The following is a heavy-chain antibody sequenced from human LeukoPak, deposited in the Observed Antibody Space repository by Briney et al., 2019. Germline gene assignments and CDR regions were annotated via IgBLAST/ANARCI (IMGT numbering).Heavy chain of an antibody. CDR1: GFVFRSFW. CDR3: AKEVEWPHYGLDV. V-gene: IGHV3-23*01. CDR2: ISGSGGTT. Sequence: GGSLRLSCAVSGFVFRSFWMKWVRQAPGKGLEWVSAISGSGGTTYYADSVKGRFTISRDNSKNTLYLQMSSVRAEDTAVYYCAKEVEWPHYGLDVWGQGTTVTVSS. D-gene: IGHD3-3*01. J-gene: IGHJ6*02.